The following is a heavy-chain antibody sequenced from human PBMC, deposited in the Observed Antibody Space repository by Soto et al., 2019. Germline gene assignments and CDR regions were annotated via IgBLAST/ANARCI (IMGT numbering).Heavy chain of an antibody. J-gene: IGHJ4*02. Sequence: ASVKVSCKASGYTFTSYDINWVRQATGQGLEWMGWMNPNSGNTGYAQKLQGRVTMTTDTSTSTAYMELRSLRSDDTAVYYCARDLVGGDFDYWGQGTLVTVSS. V-gene: IGHV1-8*01. CDR3: ARDLVGGDFDY. CDR1: GYTFTSYD. CDR2: MNPNSGNT. D-gene: IGHD2-15*01.